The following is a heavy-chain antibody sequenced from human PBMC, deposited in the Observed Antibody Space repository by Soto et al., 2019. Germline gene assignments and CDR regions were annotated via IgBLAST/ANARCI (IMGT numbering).Heavy chain of an antibody. CDR3: ASSRVVTTYFDY. CDR1: GGSISLAGYS. V-gene: IGHV4-30-2*06. D-gene: IGHD2-21*02. J-gene: IGHJ4*02. Sequence: QLQLQESGSRLVKPSQTLSLTCAVSGGSISLAGYSWSWIRQSPGKGLEWIGYIYNSGSTFYNPSLKSRLTISVDRSKNQLSLQLNSVTAADTAVYYCASSRVVTTYFDYWGQGTLVTVSS. CDR2: IYNSGST.